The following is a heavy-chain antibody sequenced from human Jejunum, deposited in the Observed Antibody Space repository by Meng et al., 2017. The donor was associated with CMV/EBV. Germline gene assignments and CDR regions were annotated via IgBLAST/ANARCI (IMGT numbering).Heavy chain of an antibody. CDR1: TLRAYT. Sequence: TLRAYTIHWVRQATGKGLEWVGRIKSKTYSYATAYAASVKGRFIISRDDSKNTAYLQMNSLKTEDTAVYYCTRHSIVVVPAAGFDPWGQGTLVTVSS. V-gene: IGHV3-73*01. CDR3: TRHSIVVVPAAGFDP. CDR2: IKSKTYSYAT. D-gene: IGHD2-2*01. J-gene: IGHJ5*02.